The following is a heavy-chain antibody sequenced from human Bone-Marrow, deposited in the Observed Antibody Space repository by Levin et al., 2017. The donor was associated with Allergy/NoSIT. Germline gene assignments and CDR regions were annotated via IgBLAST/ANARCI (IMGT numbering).Heavy chain of an antibody. CDR2: ISSSSSTI. Sequence: GESLKISCAASGFNFSSYSMTWVRQAPGQGLEWVSSISSSSSTIYYADPVKGRFTLSRDNAKNSLYLQMNSLRAEDKAVYYCARALVGRDSSGSDYWGQGTLVTVSS. D-gene: IGHD6-19*01. V-gene: IGHV3-48*01. CDR1: GFNFSSYS. CDR3: ARALVGRDSSGSDY. J-gene: IGHJ4*02.